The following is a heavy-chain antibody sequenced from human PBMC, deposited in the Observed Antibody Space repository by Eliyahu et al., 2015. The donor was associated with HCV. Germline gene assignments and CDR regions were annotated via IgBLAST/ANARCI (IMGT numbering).Heavy chain of an antibody. CDR3: AKKSMNVDIVATLSDSYFDY. CDR1: GFXFXXXA. V-gene: IGHV3-23*04. Sequence: EVQLVESGGGLVQPGGSLRLSCAASGFXFXXXAMXWVRQAPGKGLEWVSAISGSGGSTYYADSVKGRFTISRDNSKNTLYLQMNSLRAEDTAVYYCAKKSMNVDIVATLSDSYFDYWGQGTLVTVSS. J-gene: IGHJ4*02. CDR2: ISGSGGST. D-gene: IGHD5-12*01.